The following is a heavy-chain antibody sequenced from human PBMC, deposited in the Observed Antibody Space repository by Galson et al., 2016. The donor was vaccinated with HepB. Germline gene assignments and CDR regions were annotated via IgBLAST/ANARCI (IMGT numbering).Heavy chain of an antibody. D-gene: IGHD2-2*01. CDR3: ARDAGLVVGPAAIHYYYGMDV. V-gene: IGHV3-66*02. J-gene: IGHJ6*04. CDR1: GFTVSSNY. Sequence: SLRLSCAASGFTVSSNYMSWVRQAPGKGLEWVPVIYSGGSTYYADSVKGRFTISRDNSKNTLYLQLNSLRAEDTAVYYCARDAGLVVGPAAIHYYYGMDVWGKGTTVTVSS. CDR2: IYSGGST.